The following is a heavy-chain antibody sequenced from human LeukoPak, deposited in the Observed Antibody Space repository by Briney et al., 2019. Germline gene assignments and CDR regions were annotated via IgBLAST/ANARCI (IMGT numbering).Heavy chain of an antibody. J-gene: IGHJ4*02. V-gene: IGHV3-7*04. CDR2: IKQDGSEK. D-gene: IGHD5-12*01. CDR3: ARGEYSGYDPYYFDY. Sequence: PGGSLRLSCAASGFTFSSYWMSWVRQAPGKGLEWVANIKQDGSEKYYVDSVKGRFTISRDNAKNSLYLQMNSLRAEDTAVYYCARGEYSGYDPYYFDYWGQGTLVTVSS. CDR1: GFTFSSYW.